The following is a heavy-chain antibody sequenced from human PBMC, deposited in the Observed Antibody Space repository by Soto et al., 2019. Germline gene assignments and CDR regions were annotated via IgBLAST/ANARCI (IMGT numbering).Heavy chain of an antibody. V-gene: IGHV1-2*02. D-gene: IGHD2-15*01. J-gene: IGHJ1*01. CDR3: ARGYCSGGSCLEYFQH. Sequence: ASVKVSCKASGYTFTGYYVHWVRQAPGQGLEWMGWINPNSGGTNYAQKFQGRVTMTRDTSISTAYMELSRLRSDDTAVYYCARGYCSGGSCLEYFQHWGQGTLVTVSS. CDR2: INPNSGGT. CDR1: GYTFTGYY.